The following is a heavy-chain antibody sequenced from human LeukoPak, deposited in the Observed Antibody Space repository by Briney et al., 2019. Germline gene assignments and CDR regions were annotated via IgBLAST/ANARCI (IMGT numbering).Heavy chain of an antibody. CDR1: GFTFSSYW. CDR3: ARDPEWLLYRYLDY. Sequence: PGGSLRLSCAASGFTFSSYWMHWVRQAPGKGLVWVSRINSDGSSTSYADSVKGRFTISRDNAKNTLYLQMNSLRAEDTAVHYCARDPEWLLYRYLDYWGQGTLVTVSS. CDR2: INSDGSST. D-gene: IGHD3-3*01. J-gene: IGHJ4*02. V-gene: IGHV3-74*01.